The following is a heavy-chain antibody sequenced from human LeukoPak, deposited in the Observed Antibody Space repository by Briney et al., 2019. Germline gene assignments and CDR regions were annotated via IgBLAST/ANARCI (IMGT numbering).Heavy chain of an antibody. J-gene: IGHJ4*02. D-gene: IGHD3-10*01. CDR2: ISYDGSNK. V-gene: IGHV3-30-3*01. CDR1: GFTFSSYA. Sequence: GGSLRLSCAASGFTFSSYAMHWVRQAPGKGLEWVAVISYDGSNKYYADSVKGRFTISRDNSKNTLYLQMNSLRAEDTAVYYCARDLRDVLLWFGESLWGQGTLVTVSS. CDR3: ARDLRDVLLWFGESL.